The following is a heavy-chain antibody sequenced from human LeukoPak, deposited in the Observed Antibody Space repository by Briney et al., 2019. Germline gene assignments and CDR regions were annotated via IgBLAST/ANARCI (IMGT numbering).Heavy chain of an antibody. CDR2: IYTTGNT. D-gene: IGHD3-22*01. CDR3: AKGPSAYYYLSYDY. V-gene: IGHV3-53*01. Sequence: PGGSLRLSCTVSGFTVSSNSMSWVRQAPGKGLEWVSFIYTTGNTHNSDSVKGRFTISRDSSKNTLYLQMNSLRAEDTAVYYCAKGPSAYYYLSYDYWGQGILVTVSS. J-gene: IGHJ4*02. CDR1: GFTVSSNS.